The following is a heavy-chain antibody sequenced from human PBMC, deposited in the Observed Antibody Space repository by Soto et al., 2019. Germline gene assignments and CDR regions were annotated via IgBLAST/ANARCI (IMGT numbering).Heavy chain of an antibody. CDR3: ASQTSFGELLSPLYYMDV. D-gene: IGHD3-10*01. CDR2: INHSGNN. V-gene: IGHV4-34*01. CDR1: GGSFSGYY. Sequence: SETLSLTCAVYGGSFSGYYWSWIRQPPGKGLEWIGEINHSGNNNYNPSLKSRVSISLDTSKNHISLKLSSATAADTAVYYCASQTSFGELLSPLYYMDVWGKGTTVTVSS. J-gene: IGHJ6*03.